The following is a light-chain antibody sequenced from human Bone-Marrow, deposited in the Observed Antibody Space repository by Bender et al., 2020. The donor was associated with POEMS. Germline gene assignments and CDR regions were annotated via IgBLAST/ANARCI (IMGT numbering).Light chain of an antibody. J-gene: IGLJ1*01. CDR1: GSDVGGYNY. CDR2: DVS. Sequence: QSALTQPASVSGSPGQSITISCTGTGSDVGGYNYVAWYLQHPGKGPKLMIYDVSNRPSGVSNRFSGSKSANTASLTISRLQAEDEADYYCFSYAGAYTYVFGSGTKVTVL. V-gene: IGLV2-14*03. CDR3: FSYAGAYTYV.